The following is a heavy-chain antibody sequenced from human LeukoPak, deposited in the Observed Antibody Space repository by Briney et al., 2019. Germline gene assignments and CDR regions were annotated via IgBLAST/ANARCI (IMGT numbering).Heavy chain of an antibody. V-gene: IGHV4-59*01. D-gene: IGHD4/OR15-4a*01. Sequence: PSETLSLTCTGSGGAISPYCWSWVRQRPGKGLEWIGHISYSGSTNYNPSRKSRVTISVDTSKNQFSLKLSSVTAADTAVYYCASSAVPSVLTRFDYWGQGTLVTVSS. CDR1: GGAISPYC. CDR2: ISYSGST. J-gene: IGHJ4*02. CDR3: ASSAVPSVLTRFDY.